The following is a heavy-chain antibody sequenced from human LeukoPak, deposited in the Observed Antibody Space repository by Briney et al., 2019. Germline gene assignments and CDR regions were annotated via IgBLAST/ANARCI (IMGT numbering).Heavy chain of an antibody. Sequence: SVKVSCKASGGTFSSYAISWVRQAPGQGLEWMGGIIPMFGTANYAQKFQGRVTISADKSTCTAYMELSSLRSEDTAVYYCASGRTDIVVVPATLRNYFFDYWGQGTLVTVSS. D-gene: IGHD2-2*01. CDR1: GGTFSSYA. CDR2: IIPMFGTA. J-gene: IGHJ4*02. CDR3: ASGRTDIVVVPATLRNYFFDY. V-gene: IGHV1-69*06.